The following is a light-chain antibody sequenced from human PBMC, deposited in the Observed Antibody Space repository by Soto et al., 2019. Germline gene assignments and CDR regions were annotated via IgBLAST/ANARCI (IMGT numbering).Light chain of an antibody. Sequence: IVMTQYTAPLSVSPGERATLSRWASQSISNKLVWYQQKLGQAPRLLIYGASTRATGIPARFSGSGSGTEFTLTISSLQSEDFAVYYCQQDSSGYPITCRQGTRRE. CDR3: QQDSSGYPIT. CDR2: GAS. J-gene: IGKJ5*01. CDR1: QSISNK. V-gene: IGKV3-15*01.